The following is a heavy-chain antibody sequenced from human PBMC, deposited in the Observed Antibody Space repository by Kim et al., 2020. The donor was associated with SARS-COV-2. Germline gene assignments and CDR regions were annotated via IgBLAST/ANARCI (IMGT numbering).Heavy chain of an antibody. D-gene: IGHD5-12*01. CDR1: GYTFTSYY. CDR2: INPSGGST. J-gene: IGHJ5*02. CDR3: ARDLTGLLNGGYDPNWFDP. V-gene: IGHV1-46*01. Sequence: ASVKVSCKASGYTFTSYYMHWVRQAPGQGLEWMGIINPSGGSTSYAQKFQGRVTMTRDTSTSTVYMELSSLRSEDTAVYYCARDLTGLLNGGYDPNWFDPWGQGTLVTVSS.